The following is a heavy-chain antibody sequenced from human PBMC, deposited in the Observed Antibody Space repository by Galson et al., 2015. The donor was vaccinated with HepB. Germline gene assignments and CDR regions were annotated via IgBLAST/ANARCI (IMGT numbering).Heavy chain of an antibody. CDR2: IYSGGST. CDR1: GFTVSSNY. D-gene: IGHD3-22*01. J-gene: IGHJ6*02. Sequence: SLRLSCAASGFTVSSNYMSWVRQAPGKGLEWVSVIYSGGSTYYADSVKGRFTISRDNSKNTLYLQMNSLRAEDTAVYYCAGGIDSSGYYLYYGMDVWGQGTTVTVSS. CDR3: AGGIDSSGYYLYYGMDV. V-gene: IGHV3-66*02.